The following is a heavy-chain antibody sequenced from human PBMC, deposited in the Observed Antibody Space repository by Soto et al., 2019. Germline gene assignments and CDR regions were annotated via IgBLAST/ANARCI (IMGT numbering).Heavy chain of an antibody. CDR1: GFTFSSYS. V-gene: IGHV3-48*02. CDR2: ISSSSSTI. Sequence: GGSLRLSCAASGFTFSSYSMNWVRQAPGKGLEWVSYISSSSSTIYYADSVKGRFTISRDNAKNSLYLQMNSLRDEDTAVYYCARVFLRVTTLNNWFDPWGQGALVTVSS. D-gene: IGHD1-1*01. J-gene: IGHJ5*02. CDR3: ARVFLRVTTLNNWFDP.